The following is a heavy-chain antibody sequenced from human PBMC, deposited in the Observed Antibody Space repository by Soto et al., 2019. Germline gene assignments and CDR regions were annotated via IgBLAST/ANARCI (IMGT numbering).Heavy chain of an antibody. V-gene: IGHV5-51*01. Sequence: GESLKISCKGSGYSFASHWVAWVRQMPEKGLEWIGTIYPGDSDTKYSPAFRGQVTISADTSVSTAYLQWRSLEATDSAIYYCARYSGSYWHYLDFWGQGTLVTVS. CDR3: ARYSGSYWHYLDF. D-gene: IGHD1-26*01. CDR1: GYSFASHW. CDR2: IYPGDSDT. J-gene: IGHJ4*02.